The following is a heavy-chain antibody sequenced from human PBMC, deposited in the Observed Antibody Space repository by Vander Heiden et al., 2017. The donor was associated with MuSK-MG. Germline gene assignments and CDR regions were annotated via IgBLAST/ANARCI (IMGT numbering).Heavy chain of an antibody. V-gene: IGHV3-15*01. CDR1: GFTFCNAW. CDR2: IKSKTDGGTT. CDR3: TTGYSGYDWGFDY. D-gene: IGHD5-12*01. J-gene: IGHJ4*02. Sequence: EVQLVESGGGLVKPGGSLRLSCQASGFTFCNAWMSWVRQAPGKGLEGGGRIKSKTDGGTTDYAAPVKGRLTISRDDSKNTLYLQMNSLKTEDTAVYYCTTGYSGYDWGFDYWGQGTLVTVSS.